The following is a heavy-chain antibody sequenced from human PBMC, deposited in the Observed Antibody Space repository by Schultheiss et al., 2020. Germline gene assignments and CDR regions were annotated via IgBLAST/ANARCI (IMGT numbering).Heavy chain of an antibody. J-gene: IGHJ4*02. V-gene: IGHV3-21*01. D-gene: IGHD3-10*01. CDR3: ARRGGFREVEFDY. CDR1: GFTFSRYT. CDR2: ISSGGSYI. Sequence: GGSLRLSCAASGFTFSRYTMNWVRQAPGKGLEWVSSISSGGSYIYYADSVKGRFTISRDNAKNSLYLQMNSLRAEDTAVYYCARRGGFREVEFDYWGQGNLGTVPS.